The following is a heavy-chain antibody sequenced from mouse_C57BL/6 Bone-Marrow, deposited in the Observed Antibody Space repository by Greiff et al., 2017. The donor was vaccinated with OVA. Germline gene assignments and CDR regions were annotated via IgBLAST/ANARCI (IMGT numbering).Heavy chain of an antibody. CDR1: GYTFTSYW. V-gene: IGHV1-69*01. Sequence: QVQLKQPGAELVMPGASVKLSCKASGYTFTSYWMHWVKQRPGQGLEWIGEIDPSDSYTNYNQKFKGKSTLTVDKSSSTAYMQLSSLTSEDSAVYYCARSPPFTTVDYWGQGTTLTVSS. D-gene: IGHD1-1*01. J-gene: IGHJ2*01. CDR2: IDPSDSYT. CDR3: ARSPPFTTVDY.